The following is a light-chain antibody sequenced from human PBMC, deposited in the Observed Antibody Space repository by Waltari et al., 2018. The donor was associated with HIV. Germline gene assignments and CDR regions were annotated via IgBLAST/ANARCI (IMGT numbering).Light chain of an antibody. Sequence: EIVMTQSPATLSVSPGERATLSCRASHGVSNNLAWFQQKPGQAPRLLIYGASTRATGVPGRFSGSGSGKDFTLTISSLQSEDFALYYCQQNDDWPWTFGQGTKVEIK. V-gene: IGKV3-15*01. CDR3: QQNDDWPWT. J-gene: IGKJ1*01. CDR1: HGVSNN. CDR2: GAS.